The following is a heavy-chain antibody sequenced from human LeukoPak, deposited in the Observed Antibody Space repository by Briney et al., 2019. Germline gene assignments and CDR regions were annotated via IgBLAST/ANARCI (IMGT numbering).Heavy chain of an antibody. CDR1: GFTFGDYA. D-gene: IGHD3-16*01. Sequence: GGSLRLSCTASGFTFGDYAMSWVRQAPGKGLEWVGFIRSKAYGGTTEYAASVKGSFTISRDDSKSIAYLQMNSLKTEDTAVYYCTRSAYDYVHPWGQGTLVTVSS. CDR2: IRSKAYGGTT. J-gene: IGHJ5*02. V-gene: IGHV3-49*04. CDR3: TRSAYDYVHP.